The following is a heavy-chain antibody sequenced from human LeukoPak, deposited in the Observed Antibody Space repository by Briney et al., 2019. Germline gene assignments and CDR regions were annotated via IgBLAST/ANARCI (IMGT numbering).Heavy chain of an antibody. Sequence: QPGRSLRLSCAASGFTFDDYAMHWVRQAPGKGLEWVSGISWNSGSIGYADSVKGRFTISRDNAKNSLYLQMNSLRAEDTALYYCAKDGYGSGSNYGMDVWGTGTTVTVSS. D-gene: IGHD3-10*01. V-gene: IGHV3-9*01. CDR3: AKDGYGSGSNYGMDV. CDR1: GFTFDDYA. J-gene: IGHJ6*04. CDR2: ISWNSGSI.